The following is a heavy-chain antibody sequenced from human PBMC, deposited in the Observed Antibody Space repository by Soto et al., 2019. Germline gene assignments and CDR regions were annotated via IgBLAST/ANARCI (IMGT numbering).Heavy chain of an antibody. V-gene: IGHV3-23*01. D-gene: IGHD3-10*01. CDR2: ISGSGGST. CDR1: GFTFSSYA. J-gene: IGHJ4*02. Sequence: EVQLLESGGGLVQPGGSLRLSCAASGFTFSSYAMSWVRQAPGKGLEWVSAISGSGGSTYYADSVKGRFTISRDNSKNTLYLQRYSLRGEDRTVYYCAKDGFTMVRGGKEGSYWGQGTLVTVSS. CDR3: AKDGFTMVRGGKEGSY.